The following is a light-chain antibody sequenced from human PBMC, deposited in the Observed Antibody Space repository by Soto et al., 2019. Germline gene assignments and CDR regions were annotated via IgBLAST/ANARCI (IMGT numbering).Light chain of an antibody. CDR3: QQYSSLPRT. CDR1: QSVSSSY. Sequence: EIVLTQSPGTLSLSPGERATLSCRASQSVSSSYLAWYQQKPGQAPRLLIYGASSRATGIPDRFSGSGSGTDFTLTISRLEPEDVAVYYCQQYSSLPRTFGQVTKVEIK. CDR2: GAS. V-gene: IGKV3-20*01. J-gene: IGKJ1*01.